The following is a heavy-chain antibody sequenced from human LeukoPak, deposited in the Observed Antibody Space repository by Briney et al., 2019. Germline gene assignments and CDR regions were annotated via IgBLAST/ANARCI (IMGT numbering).Heavy chain of an antibody. CDR2: ISYDGSNK. J-gene: IGHJ3*02. V-gene: IGHV3-30*03. CDR1: GFTFSSYA. CDR3: ARDTKGSVAFDI. D-gene: IGHD1-26*01. Sequence: GGSLRLSCAASGFTFSSYAMSWVRQAPGKGLEWVAVISYDGSNKYYADSVKGRFTISRDNSKNTLYLQMNSLRAVDTAVYYCARDTKGSVAFDIWGQGTMVTVSS.